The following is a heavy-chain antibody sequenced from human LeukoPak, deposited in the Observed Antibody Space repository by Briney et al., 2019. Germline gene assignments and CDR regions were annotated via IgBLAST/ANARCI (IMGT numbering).Heavy chain of an antibody. D-gene: IGHD3-3*01. CDR1: GFTFSDYS. J-gene: IGHJ4*02. Sequence: GGSLRLSCAASGFTFSDYSMNWVRQGPGKWLEWVSSISANGGETHYADSVKGRFTISRDNFKNTLYLQINNPGVEDTAVYYCAKRYYDFPLDYWGQGTLVTVSS. CDR2: ISANGGET. CDR3: AKRYYDFPLDY. V-gene: IGHV3-23*01.